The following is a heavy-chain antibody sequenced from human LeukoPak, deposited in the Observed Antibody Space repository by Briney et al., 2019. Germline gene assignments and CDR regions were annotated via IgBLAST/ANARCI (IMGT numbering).Heavy chain of an antibody. Sequence: ASVKVSCKASGYTFTSYGIGWVRQPPGQGLEWMGWISAYNGNTNYAQKLQGRVTMITDTSTSTAYMELRSLRSDDTAVYYCARDRSAVGDYWGQGTLVTVSS. D-gene: IGHD6-19*01. CDR1: GYTFTSYG. CDR2: ISAYNGNT. V-gene: IGHV1-18*01. J-gene: IGHJ4*02. CDR3: ARDRSAVGDY.